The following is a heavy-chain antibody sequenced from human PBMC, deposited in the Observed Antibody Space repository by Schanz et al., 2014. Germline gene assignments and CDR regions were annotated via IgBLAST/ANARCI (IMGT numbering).Heavy chain of an antibody. CDR1: GFTFSSYA. CDR3: ARIGGSVFDY. Sequence: QVQLVESGGGVVQPGRSLRLSCAASGFTFSSYALHWVRQAPGKGLEWVAFVPFDGSQKFYADSVKGRFTISRDNSKNTLYLQMSSLTTEDTAVYYCARIGGSVFDYWAQGTLVTVSS. CDR2: VPFDGSQK. D-gene: IGHD3-10*01. J-gene: IGHJ4*02. V-gene: IGHV3-30*14.